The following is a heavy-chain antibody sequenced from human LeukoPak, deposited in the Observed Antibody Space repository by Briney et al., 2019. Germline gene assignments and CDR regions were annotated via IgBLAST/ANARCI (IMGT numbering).Heavy chain of an antibody. CDR3: AKAPYGDFEYFQH. CDR2: ISYDGSNK. Sequence: GGSLRLSCAASGFTFSSYGMHWVRQAPGKGLEWVAVISYDGSNKYYAGSVKGRFTISRDNSKNTLYLQMNSLRAEDTAVYYCAKAPYGDFEYFQHWGQGTLVTASS. J-gene: IGHJ1*01. D-gene: IGHD4-17*01. V-gene: IGHV3-30*18. CDR1: GFTFSSYG.